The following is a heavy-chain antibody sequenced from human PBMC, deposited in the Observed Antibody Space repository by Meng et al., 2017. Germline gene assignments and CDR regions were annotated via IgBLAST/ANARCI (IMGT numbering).Heavy chain of an antibody. CDR1: GFTFSSYW. CDR2: INSDGSST. J-gene: IGHJ5*02. CDR3: ARGGEDYDSSGYYQS. V-gene: IGHV3-74*01. Sequence: GESLKISCAPSGFTFSSYWMHWVRQAPGKGLVWVSRINSDGSSTSYADSVKGRFTISRDNAKNTLYLQMNSLRAEDTAVYYCARGGEDYDSSGYYQSWGQGTLVTVSS. D-gene: IGHD3-22*01.